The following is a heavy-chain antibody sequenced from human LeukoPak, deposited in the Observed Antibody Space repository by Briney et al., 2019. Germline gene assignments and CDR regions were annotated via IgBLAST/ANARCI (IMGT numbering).Heavy chain of an antibody. J-gene: IGHJ6*02. D-gene: IGHD5-18*01. Sequence: GGSLRLSCAASGFTFSGSAMPWVRQASGKGLEWVGRIRSKANSYATAYAASVKGRFTISRDDSKNTAYLQMNSLKTEDTAVYYCTRQGTAMGYYYYYYGMDVWGQGTTVTVSS. V-gene: IGHV3-73*01. CDR2: IRSKANSYAT. CDR1: GFTFSGSA. CDR3: TRQGTAMGYYYYYYGMDV.